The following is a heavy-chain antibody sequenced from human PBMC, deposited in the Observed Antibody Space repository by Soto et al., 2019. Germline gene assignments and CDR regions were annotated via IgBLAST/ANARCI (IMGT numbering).Heavy chain of an antibody. CDR1: GFTFSSYN. D-gene: IGHD3-22*01. CDR3: ARVAYYYDSSGYFY. CDR2: ISSSGSTI. Sequence: GGSLRLSCAASGFTFSSYNMNWVRQAPGKGLEWVSYISSSGSTIYYADSVKGRFTISRDNAKNSLYLQMNSLRAEDTAVYYCARVAYYYDSSGYFYGAQGTLVTVSS. J-gene: IGHJ4*02. V-gene: IGHV3-48*01.